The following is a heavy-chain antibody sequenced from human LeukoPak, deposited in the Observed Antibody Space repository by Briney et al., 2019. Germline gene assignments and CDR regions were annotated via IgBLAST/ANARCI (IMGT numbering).Heavy chain of an antibody. D-gene: IGHD4-17*01. CDR1: GFTFSSYA. J-gene: IGHJ4*02. V-gene: IGHV3-30*04. CDR3: ARDPVGDPIPYYFDY. CDR2: ISYDGSNK. Sequence: PGRSLRLSCAASGFTFSSYAMHWVRQAPGKGLEWVAVISYDGSNKYYADSVKGRFTISRDNSENTLYLQMNSLRAEDTAVYYCARDPVGDPIPYYFDYWGQGTLVTVSS.